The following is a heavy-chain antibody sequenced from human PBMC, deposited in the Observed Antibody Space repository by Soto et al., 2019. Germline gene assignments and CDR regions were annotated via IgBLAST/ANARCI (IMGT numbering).Heavy chain of an antibody. CDR1: GSSITSTNW. V-gene: IGHV4-4*02. Sequence: QVQLQESGPGLVKPSETLSLTCAVSGSSITSTNWWSWVRQPPGKGLEWIGEIYHSGTTNYNPSLKRRVTMSVDKSKNQFSLKLTFVTAADTAVYYCARERGIGAAGFWGQGTLGTVSS. CDR3: ARERGIGAAGF. J-gene: IGHJ4*02. D-gene: IGHD6-13*01. CDR2: IYHSGTT.